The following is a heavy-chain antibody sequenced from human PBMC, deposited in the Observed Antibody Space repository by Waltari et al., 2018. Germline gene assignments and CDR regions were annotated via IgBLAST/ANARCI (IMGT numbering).Heavy chain of an antibody. CDR3: ARSASDFWSGPFDY. J-gene: IGHJ4*02. Sequence: QVQLVQSGSELKKPGASVKVSCKTSGYTFTSYAMNWVGQAPGQGREWMGWINAHSGYPTHAQGFTGRFVFALDTSVSTAYLQISSLRAEDTAVYYCARSASDFWSGPFDYWGQGTLVIVSS. V-gene: IGHV7-4-1*02. D-gene: IGHD3-3*01. CDR1: GYTFTSYA. CDR2: INAHSGYP.